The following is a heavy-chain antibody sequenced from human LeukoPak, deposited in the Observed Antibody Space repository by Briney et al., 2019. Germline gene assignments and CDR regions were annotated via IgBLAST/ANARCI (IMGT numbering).Heavy chain of an antibody. CDR1: GYTFTSYG. CDR2: ISAYSGNT. D-gene: IGHD3-22*01. CDR3: ARVPPYDSSGYRFDY. J-gene: IGHJ4*02. Sequence: ASVKVSCKASGYTFTSYGISWVRQAPGQGLEWMGWISAYSGNTNYAQKLQGRVTMTTDTSTSTAYMELRSLRSDDTAVYYCARVPPYDSSGYRFDYWGQGTLVTVSS. V-gene: IGHV1-18*01.